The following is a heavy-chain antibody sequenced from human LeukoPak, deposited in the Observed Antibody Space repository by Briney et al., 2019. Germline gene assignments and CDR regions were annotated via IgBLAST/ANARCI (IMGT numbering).Heavy chain of an antibody. CDR2: ISYDGSNK. J-gene: IGHJ3*02. Sequence: GGSLRLSCAASGFTFSSHAMHWVRQAPGKGLEWVAVISYDGSNKYYADSVKGRFTISRDNAKNSLYLQMNSLRAEDTALYYCAKDIRYGDYRDGAFDIWGQGTMVTVSS. CDR1: GFTFSSHA. CDR3: AKDIRYGDYRDGAFDI. D-gene: IGHD4-17*01. V-gene: IGHV3-30*04.